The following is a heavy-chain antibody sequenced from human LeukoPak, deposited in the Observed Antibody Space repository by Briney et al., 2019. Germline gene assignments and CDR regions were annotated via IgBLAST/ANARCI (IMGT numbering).Heavy chain of an antibody. J-gene: IGHJ4*02. CDR2: IYYSGST. D-gene: IGHD3-22*01. V-gene: IGHV4-39*01. Sequence: SETLSLTCTVSGGSISSSSHYWGWIRQPPGKGLEWIGSIYYSGSTYYNPSLKSRVTISVDTSKNQFSLKLSSVTAADTAVYFCGRLRITMIVTYWGQGTLVTVSS. CDR3: GRLRITMIVTY. CDR1: GGSISSSSHY.